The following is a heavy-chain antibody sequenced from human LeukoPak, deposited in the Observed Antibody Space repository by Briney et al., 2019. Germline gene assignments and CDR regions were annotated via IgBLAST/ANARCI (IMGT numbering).Heavy chain of an antibody. V-gene: IGHV1-18*01. CDR3: ARDDDSSGYDPAGAFDI. CDR2: ISAYNGNT. CDR1: GYTFTSYG. D-gene: IGHD3-22*01. Sequence: GASVKVSCKASGYTFTSYGISWVRQAPGQGLEWMGWISAYNGNTNYAQKLQGRVTRTTDTSTSTAYMELRSLRSDDTAVYYCARDDDSSGYDPAGAFDIWGQGTMVTVSS. J-gene: IGHJ3*02.